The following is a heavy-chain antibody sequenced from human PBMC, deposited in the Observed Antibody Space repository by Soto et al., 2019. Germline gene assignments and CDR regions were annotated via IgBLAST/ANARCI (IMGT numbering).Heavy chain of an antibody. Sequence: EVQLVQSGAEVQKPGESLSISCKGSGYSFTSYWISWVRQMPWKGLDWMGRIDPSDSYTNYSASFQGHVTSPADKSISTAYLQWSSLQASDTAMYYCARRPYGSSYSYYYGMDFWGKGTTVTVSS. D-gene: IGHD3-10*01. V-gene: IGHV5-10-1*01. CDR3: ARRPYGSSYSYYYGMDF. CDR1: GYSFTSYW. CDR2: IDPSDSYT. J-gene: IGHJ6*04.